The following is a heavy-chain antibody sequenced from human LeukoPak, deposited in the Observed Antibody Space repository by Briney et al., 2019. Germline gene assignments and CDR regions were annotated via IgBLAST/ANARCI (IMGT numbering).Heavy chain of an antibody. CDR2: IYTSGST. V-gene: IGHV4-4*07. CDR3: ARDSVWGYYDSSGYDSHYYYHYYYMDV. CDR1: GGSISSYY. D-gene: IGHD3-22*01. J-gene: IGHJ6*03. Sequence: SETLSLTCTVSGGSISSYYWSWIRQPAGKGLEWIGRIYTSGSTNYNPSLKSRVTMSVDTSKNQFSLKLSSVTAADTAVYYCARDSVWGYYDSSGYDSHYYYHYYYMDVWGKGTTVTVS.